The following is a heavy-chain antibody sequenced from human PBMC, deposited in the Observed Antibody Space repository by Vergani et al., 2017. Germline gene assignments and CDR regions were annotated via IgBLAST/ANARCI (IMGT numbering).Heavy chain of an antibody. CDR2: IWYDGSNK. CDR1: GFTFSSYG. V-gene: IGHV3-33*01. Sequence: QVQLVESGGGVVQPGRSLRLSCAASGFTFSSYGMHWVRQAPGKGLEWVAVIWYDGSNKYYADSVKGRFNISRDNSKNTLYLQMNSLRAEDTAVYYCARDADTAMGVYYFDYWGQGTLVTVSS. D-gene: IGHD5-18*01. J-gene: IGHJ4*02. CDR3: ARDADTAMGVYYFDY.